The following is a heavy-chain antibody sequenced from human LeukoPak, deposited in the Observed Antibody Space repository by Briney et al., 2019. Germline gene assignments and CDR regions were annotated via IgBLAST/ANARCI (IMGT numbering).Heavy chain of an antibody. Sequence: GGSLRLSCAASGFTFSSYNMNWVRQAPGKGLEWVSSISSSSSYIYYADSVKGRFTISRDNAKNSLYLQMNSLRAEGTAVYYCASLDYGSGSYSWGQGTLVTVSS. J-gene: IGHJ4*02. CDR3: ASLDYGSGSYS. D-gene: IGHD3-10*01. V-gene: IGHV3-21*01. CDR1: GFTFSSYN. CDR2: ISSSSSYI.